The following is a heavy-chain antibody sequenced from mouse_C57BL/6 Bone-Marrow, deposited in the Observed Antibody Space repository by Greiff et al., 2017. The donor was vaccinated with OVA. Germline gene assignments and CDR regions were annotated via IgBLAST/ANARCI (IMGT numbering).Heavy chain of an antibody. CDR2: ISYSGST. J-gene: IGHJ1*03. CDR1: GYSITSGYD. V-gene: IGHV3-1*01. CDR3: AREDYWYFDV. Sequence: VQLQQSGPGMVKPSQSLSLTCTVTGYSITSGYDWHWIRHFPGNKLEWMGYISYSGSTNYNPSLKSRISITHDTSKNRFFLKLNAVTTEDTAAYYCAREDYWYFDVWGTGTTVTVSS.